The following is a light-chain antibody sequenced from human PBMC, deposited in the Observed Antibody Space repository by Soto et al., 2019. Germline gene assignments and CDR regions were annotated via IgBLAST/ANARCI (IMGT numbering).Light chain of an antibody. CDR2: EVS. CDR1: SSDVGKYSY. CDR3: SSYTGSSINTVV. Sequence: QPVLTQPASVSGSPGQSITISCTGTSSDVGKYSYVSWYQQHPAKAPKLMIFEVSNRPSGVSNRFSGSKSGNTASLTISGLQAEDEADYYCSSYTGSSINTVVFGGGTKVTVL. V-gene: IGLV2-14*01. J-gene: IGLJ2*01.